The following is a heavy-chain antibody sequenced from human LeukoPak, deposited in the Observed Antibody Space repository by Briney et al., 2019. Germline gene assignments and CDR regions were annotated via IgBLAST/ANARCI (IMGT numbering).Heavy chain of an antibody. CDR1: GGSISSGGYY. J-gene: IGHJ5*02. D-gene: IGHD3-3*01. Sequence: SQTLSLTCTVSGGSISSGGYYWSWIRQHPGKGLEWIGYIYYSGSTYYNPSLKSRVTISVDTSKNQFSLKLSSVTAADTAVYYCARSDFWSGRNWFDPWGQGTLVTVSP. CDR2: IYYSGST. V-gene: IGHV4-30-4*08. CDR3: ARSDFWSGRNWFDP.